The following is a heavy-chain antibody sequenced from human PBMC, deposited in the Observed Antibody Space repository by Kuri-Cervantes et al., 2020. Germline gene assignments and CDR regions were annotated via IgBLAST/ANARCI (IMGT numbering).Heavy chain of an antibody. CDR2: IKSKTDGGTT. D-gene: IGHD6-19*01. Sequence: GESLKISCAASGFTFSNAWMSWVRQAPGKGLEWVGRIKSKTDGGTTDYAAPVKGRFTISRDDSKNTLYLQMNSLKTEDTAVYYCTTGYSSGWYDLNYYYGMDVWGQGPRSPSP. V-gene: IGHV3-15*01. J-gene: IGHJ6*02. CDR3: TTGYSSGWYDLNYYYGMDV. CDR1: GFTFSNAW.